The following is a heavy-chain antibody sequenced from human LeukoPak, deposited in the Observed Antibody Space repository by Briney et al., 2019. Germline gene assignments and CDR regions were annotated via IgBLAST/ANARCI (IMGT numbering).Heavy chain of an antibody. D-gene: IGHD3-22*01. CDR1: GFTFSSYA. CDR3: ATYYDSSGYIDY. V-gene: IGHV3-30*04. J-gene: IGHJ4*02. Sequence: GGSLRLSYATSGFTFSSYAMRWVRQAPGKGLEWVAVISYDGSNKYYADSVKGRFTISRDNSKNTLYLQVNSLRAEDTAVYYCATYYDSSGYIDYWGQGTLVTVSS. CDR2: ISYDGSNK.